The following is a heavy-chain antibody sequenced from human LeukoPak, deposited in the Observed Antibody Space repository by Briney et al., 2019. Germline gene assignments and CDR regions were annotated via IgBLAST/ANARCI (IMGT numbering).Heavy chain of an antibody. CDR1: GFTFSSYS. J-gene: IGHJ4*02. CDR3: ASEDGLWWTY. D-gene: IGHD2-21*01. Sequence: GGSLRLSCAASGFTFSSYSMNWVRQAPGKGLVWVSSISSSSSYIYYADSVKGRFTISRDNAKNSLYLQMNSLRAEDTAVYYCASEDGLWWTYWGQGTLVTVSS. CDR2: ISSSSSYI. V-gene: IGHV3-21*01.